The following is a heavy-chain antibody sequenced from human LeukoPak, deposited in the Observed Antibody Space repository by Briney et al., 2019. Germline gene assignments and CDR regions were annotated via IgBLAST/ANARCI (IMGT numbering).Heavy chain of an antibody. V-gene: IGHV4-59*01. D-gene: IGHD3-3*02. CDR3: ARDRILYY. Sequence: KPSGTLSLTCTVSGGSISSYYWSWIRQPPGKGLEWIGYIYYSGSTNYNPSLKSRVTISVDTSKNQFSLKLSSVTAADTAVYYCARDRILYYWGQGTLVTVSS. CDR2: IYYSGST. CDR1: GGSISSYY. J-gene: IGHJ4*02.